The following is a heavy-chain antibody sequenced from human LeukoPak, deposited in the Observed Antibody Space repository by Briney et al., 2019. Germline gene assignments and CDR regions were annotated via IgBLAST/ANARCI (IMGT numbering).Heavy chain of an antibody. J-gene: IGHJ3*02. V-gene: IGHV4-38-2*02. Sequence: PSETLSLTRTVSGYSISSGYYWGWIRQPPGKGLEWIGSIYHSGSTYYNPSLKSRVTISVDTSKNQFSLKLSSVTAADPAVYYCARGTVFSGAFDIWGQGTMVTVSS. D-gene: IGHD1-1*01. CDR1: GYSISSGYY. CDR3: ARGTVFSGAFDI. CDR2: IYHSGST.